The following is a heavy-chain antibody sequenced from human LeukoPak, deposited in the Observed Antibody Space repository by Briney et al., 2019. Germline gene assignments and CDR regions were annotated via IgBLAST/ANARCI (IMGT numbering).Heavy chain of an antibody. D-gene: IGHD3-10*01. J-gene: IGHJ4*02. V-gene: IGHV4-30-4*08. CDR1: GGSISSGDYY. Sequence: SSQTLSLTCTVSGGSISSGDYYWSWIRQPPGKGLEWIGYIYYSGSTYYNPSLKSRVTISVDTSKNQFPLKLSSVTAADTAVYYCARMVRGDRYFDYWGQGTLVTVSS. CDR3: ARMVRGDRYFDY. CDR2: IYYSGST.